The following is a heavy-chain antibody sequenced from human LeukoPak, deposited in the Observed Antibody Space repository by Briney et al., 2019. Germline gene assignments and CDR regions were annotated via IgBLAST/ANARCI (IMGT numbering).Heavy chain of an antibody. CDR3: ANIYSSSWPDRDY. J-gene: IGHJ4*02. D-gene: IGHD6-13*01. Sequence: GGSLRLSCAASGFTFSSTSMNWVRQAPGKGLEWVSYIRGSGTTIYYADSVKGRFTISRDNSKNTLYLQMNSLRAEDTAVYYCANIYSSSWPDRDYWGQGTLVTVSS. CDR2: IRGSGTTI. CDR1: GFTFSSTS. V-gene: IGHV3-48*01.